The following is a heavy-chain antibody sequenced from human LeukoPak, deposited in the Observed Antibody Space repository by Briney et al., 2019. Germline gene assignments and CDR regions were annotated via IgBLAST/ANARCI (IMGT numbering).Heavy chain of an antibody. D-gene: IGHD3-10*01. Sequence: PSQTLSLTCTVSGGSISSGGYYWSWIRQHPGKGLEWIGYIYYSGSTYYNPSLKSRVTISVDTSKNHFSLKLSSVTAADTGVYYCARALYGSGRYYNEPHFVFWGQGTVVTVSS. CDR3: ARALYGSGRYYNEPHFVF. J-gene: IGHJ4*02. V-gene: IGHV4-31*03. CDR1: GGSISSGGYY. CDR2: IYYSGST.